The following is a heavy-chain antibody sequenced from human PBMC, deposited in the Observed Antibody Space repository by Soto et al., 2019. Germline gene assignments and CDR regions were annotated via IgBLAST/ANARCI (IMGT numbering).Heavy chain of an antibody. D-gene: IGHD6-13*01. V-gene: IGHV3-23*01. CDR1: GFTFSSYA. Sequence: ESLKISCAASGFTFSSYAMSWVRQAPGKGLEWVSAISGSGGSTYYADSVKGRFTISRDNSKNTLYLQMNSLRAEDTAVYYCAKILGSSWYFDYWGQGTLVTVSS. J-gene: IGHJ4*02. CDR2: ISGSGGST. CDR3: AKILGSSWYFDY.